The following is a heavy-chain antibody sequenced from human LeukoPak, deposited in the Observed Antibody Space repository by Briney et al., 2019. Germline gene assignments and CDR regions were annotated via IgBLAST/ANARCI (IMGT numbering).Heavy chain of an antibody. CDR3: ARDPPEGAHNYDSPNDY. J-gene: IGHJ4*02. CDR2: IYVGGST. V-gene: IGHV3-53*01. D-gene: IGHD3-22*01. Sequence: GGSLRLSCAASGLTVSNNYMSWVRQAPGKGPEWVSVIYVGGSTLYADSVSGRFTISRDDSKNTVYLQMNRLRPEDTAVYYCARDPPEGAHNYDSPNDYWGQGTLVTVSS. CDR1: GLTVSNNY.